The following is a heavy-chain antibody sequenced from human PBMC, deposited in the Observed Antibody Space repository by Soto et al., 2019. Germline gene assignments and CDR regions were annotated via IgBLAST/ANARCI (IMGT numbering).Heavy chain of an antibody. J-gene: IGHJ4*02. CDR2: ISYDGSNK. Sequence: VGSLRLSCAASGFTFSSYAMHWVRQAPGKGLEWVAVISYDGSNKYYADSVKGRFTISRDNSKNTLYLQMSSLRAEDTAVYYCARDFLGPWGQGTLVTVSS. CDR3: ARDFLGP. CDR1: GFTFSSYA. V-gene: IGHV3-30-3*01.